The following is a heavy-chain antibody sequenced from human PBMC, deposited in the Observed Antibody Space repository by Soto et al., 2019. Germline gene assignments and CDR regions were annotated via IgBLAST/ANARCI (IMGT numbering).Heavy chain of an antibody. V-gene: IGHV3-11*01. D-gene: IGHD5-18*01. CDR1: GFTFSDYY. CDR2: ITSSGSTT. J-gene: IGHJ4*02. CDR3: AIERYSYGPYSFHY. Sequence: QVQLVESGGDLVKPGGSLRLSCAASGFTFSDYYMSWIRQAPGKGLEWVSSITSSGSTTYYTDSVKGRFTISRDNAKNSLYLQMNSLRAEDTAVYYRAIERYSYGPYSFHYRGQGTLVTVSS.